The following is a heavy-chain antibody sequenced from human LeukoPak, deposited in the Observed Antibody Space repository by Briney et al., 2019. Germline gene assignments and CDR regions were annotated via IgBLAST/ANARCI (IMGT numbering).Heavy chain of an antibody. D-gene: IGHD1-20*01. CDR2: ISYDGSNK. CDR3: ARGGRYNWNDVDY. CDR1: GFTFSSYA. J-gene: IGHJ4*02. Sequence: GGSLRLSCAASGFTFSSYAMHWVRQAPGKGLEWVAVISYDGSNKYYADSVKGRFTISRDNSKNTLYLQMNSLRAEDTAVYYCARGGRYNWNDVDYWGQGTLVTVSS. V-gene: IGHV3-30*04.